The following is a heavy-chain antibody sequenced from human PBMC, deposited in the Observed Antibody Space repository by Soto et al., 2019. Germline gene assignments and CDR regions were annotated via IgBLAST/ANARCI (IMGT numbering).Heavy chain of an antibody. D-gene: IGHD2-15*01. J-gene: IGHJ3*02. CDR1: GYTCTRYG. CDR2: ISAYNGNT. Sequence: ASVKVSCKAAGYTCTRYGVRWGRKNHGKGLEWMGWISAYNGNTNYAQKLQGRVTMTTDTSTSTAYMELRSLRSDDTAVYYCAREGYCSGSSCLAFDIWGQGTMVTVSS. V-gene: IGHV1-18*01. CDR3: AREGYCSGSSCLAFDI.